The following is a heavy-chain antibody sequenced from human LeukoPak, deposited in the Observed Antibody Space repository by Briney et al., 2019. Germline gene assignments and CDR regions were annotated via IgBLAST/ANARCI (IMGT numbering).Heavy chain of an antibody. CDR2: ISSSSSYI. V-gene: IGHV3-21*01. Sequence: GGSLRLSCAASGFTFSSYSMNWVRQAPGKGLEWVSSISSSSSYIYYADSVKGRFTISRDNAKNSLYLQMNSLRAEDTAVYYCARYYHDSSGFFDYWGQGTLVTVSS. J-gene: IGHJ4*02. D-gene: IGHD3-22*01. CDR3: ARYYHDSSGFFDY. CDR1: GFTFSSYS.